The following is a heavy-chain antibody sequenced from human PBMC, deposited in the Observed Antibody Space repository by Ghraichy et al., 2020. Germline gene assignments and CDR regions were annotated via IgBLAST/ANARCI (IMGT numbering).Heavy chain of an antibody. CDR1: GGSFSGYY. CDR2: INHSGST. D-gene: IGHD3-22*01. J-gene: IGHJ4*02. CDR3: ARGAKRITMIVVVIPLRPYFDY. V-gene: IGHV4-34*01. Sequence: SETLSLTCAVYGGSFSGYYWSWIRQPPGKGLEWIGEINHSGSTNYNPSLKSRVTISVDTSKNQFSLKLSSVTAADTAVYYCARGAKRITMIVVVIPLRPYFDYWGQGTLVTVSS.